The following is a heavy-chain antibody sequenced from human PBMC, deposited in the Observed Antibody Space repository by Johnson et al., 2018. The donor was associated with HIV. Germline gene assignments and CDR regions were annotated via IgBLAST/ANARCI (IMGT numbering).Heavy chain of an antibody. J-gene: IGHJ3*01. Sequence: VQLVESGGDLVKPGGSLRLSCAASGFTVSSNYMSWVRQAPGKGLEWVSLIYSGGSAYYVDSVKGRFTISRDNSKNTLYLQMNSLRAEDTALYFCARLNWGLGGAFDVWGQGTMVTVSS. CDR3: ARLNWGLGGAFDV. V-gene: IGHV3-66*04. D-gene: IGHD7-27*01. CDR2: IYSGGSA. CDR1: GFTVSSNY.